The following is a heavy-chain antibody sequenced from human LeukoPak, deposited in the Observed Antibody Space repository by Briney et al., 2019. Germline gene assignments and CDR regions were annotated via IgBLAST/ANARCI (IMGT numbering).Heavy chain of an antibody. V-gene: IGHV3-48*01. D-gene: IGHD5-18*01. CDR2: ISSTSSTI. Sequence: GGSLRLSCAASGFSFSTYSMNWVRQAPGKGREWVSYISSTSSTIYYADSVKGRFTISRDNAKTSLYLQMNSLRAEDTAVYYCARGEHGYSYGNDCWGQGTLVTVSS. CDR1: GFSFSTYS. CDR3: ARGEHGYSYGNDC. J-gene: IGHJ4*02.